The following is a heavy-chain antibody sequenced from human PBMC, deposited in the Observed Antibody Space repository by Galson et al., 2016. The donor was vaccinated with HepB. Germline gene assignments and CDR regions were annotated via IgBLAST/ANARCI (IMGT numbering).Heavy chain of an antibody. J-gene: IGHJ2*01. V-gene: IGHV3-23*01. CDR2: ISGSGDTT. Sequence: SLRLSCAASGFTFSSYAMSWVRQAPGKGLEWVSGISGSGDTTYYADSVKGRFSISRDNSENTLHLQMNSLRAEDTAVYFCARGDYVTSSYFDLWGRGTLVTVSS. D-gene: IGHD4-17*01. CDR3: ARGDYVTSSYFDL. CDR1: GFTFSSYA.